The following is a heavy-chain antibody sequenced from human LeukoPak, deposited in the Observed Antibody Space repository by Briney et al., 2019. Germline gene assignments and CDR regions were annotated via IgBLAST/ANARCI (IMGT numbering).Heavy chain of an antibody. CDR1: GYTFTGYY. Sequence: GASVKVSCKASGYTFTGYYMHWVRQAPGQGRDWMGWINLNSGGTNYAQKFQGRVTMTRDTSISTAYMELSRPRSDDTAVYYCARDSYYDSSGYYSSEYFQHWGQGTLVTVSS. J-gene: IGHJ1*01. CDR2: INLNSGGT. CDR3: ARDSYYDSSGYYSSEYFQH. D-gene: IGHD3-22*01. V-gene: IGHV1-2*02.